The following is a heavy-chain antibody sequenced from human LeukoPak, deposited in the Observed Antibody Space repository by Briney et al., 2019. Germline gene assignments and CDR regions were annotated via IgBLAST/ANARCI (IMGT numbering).Heavy chain of an antibody. J-gene: IGHJ4*02. CDR3: AKAKSYYSNYDY. CDR1: GFTVSSNY. Sequence: GGSLRLSCAASGFTVSSNYMSWVRQAPGKGLEWVSAISGSGGSTYYADSVKGRFTISRDNSKNTLYLQVNSLRAEDTAVYYCAKAKSYYSNYDYWGQGTLVTVSS. V-gene: IGHV3-23*01. CDR2: ISGSGGST. D-gene: IGHD4-11*01.